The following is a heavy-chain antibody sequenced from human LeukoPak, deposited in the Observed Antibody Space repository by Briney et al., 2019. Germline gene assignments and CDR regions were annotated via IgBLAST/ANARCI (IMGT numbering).Heavy chain of an antibody. J-gene: IGHJ5*01. V-gene: IGHV6-1*01. CDR1: GDSVSSNSAA. CDR3: ARAHPGFDF. Sequence: SLTLSLTCAISGDSVSSNSAAWNWVRQSPSRGLEWLGRTYYRSKWYSDYAVSVRGRMTVNPDTSKNQFSLQLNSVTPEDSAVYYCARAHPGFDFWGQGTLVTVSS. CDR2: TYYRSKWYS.